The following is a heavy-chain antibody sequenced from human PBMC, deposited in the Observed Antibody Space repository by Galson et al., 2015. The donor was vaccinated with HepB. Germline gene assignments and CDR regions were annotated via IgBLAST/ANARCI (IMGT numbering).Heavy chain of an antibody. Sequence: TLSLTCIVSGGSISSGDYYWSWIRQPPGKGLEWIGYIHYSGSAYYKPSLKSRLTISVDTSKNQFSLKLNSVTATDTAVYYCARTTDYGKTYYFDYWGQGTLVIVSS. V-gene: IGHV4-30-4*01. D-gene: IGHD4-17*01. CDR2: IHYSGSA. CDR3: ARTTDYGKTYYFDY. CDR1: GGSISSGDYY. J-gene: IGHJ4*02.